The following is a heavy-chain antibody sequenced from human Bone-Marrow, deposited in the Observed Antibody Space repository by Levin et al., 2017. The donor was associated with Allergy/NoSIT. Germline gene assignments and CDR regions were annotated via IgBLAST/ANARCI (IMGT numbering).Heavy chain of an antibody. D-gene: IGHD5-24*01. CDR2: ISGSGGST. J-gene: IGHJ4*02. Sequence: GGSLRLSCAASGFTFSSYAMSWVRQAPGKGLEWVSAISGSGGSTYYADSVKGRFTISRDNSKNTLYLQMNGLRAEDTAVYYCAKGGPQRSRIVRSVYYFDYWGQGTLVTVSS. V-gene: IGHV3-23*01. CDR3: AKGGPQRSRIVRSVYYFDY. CDR1: GFTFSSYA.